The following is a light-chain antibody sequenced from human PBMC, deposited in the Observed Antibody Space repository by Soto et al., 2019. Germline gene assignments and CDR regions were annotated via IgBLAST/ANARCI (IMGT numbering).Light chain of an antibody. CDR3: QQLYSYPLT. Sequence: DIQLTQSPSFLSASVGDRVTVTCRASQDISSFLAWYHQTPGKAPNLLIYAASTLQSGVPSRFSGSGSGTEFTLTISSLQPEDFATYYCQQLYSYPLTFGGGTKVDSK. CDR1: QDISSF. J-gene: IGKJ4*01. CDR2: AAS. V-gene: IGKV1-9*01.